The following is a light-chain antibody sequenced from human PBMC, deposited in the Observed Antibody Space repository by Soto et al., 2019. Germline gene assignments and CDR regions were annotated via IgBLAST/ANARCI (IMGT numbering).Light chain of an antibody. CDR1: SSNIGATSD. Sequence: QAVVTQPPSVSGAPGQRVTISCTGSSSNIGATSDVHWYQQLPGAAPKLLIYGNNNRPSGVPARFSGSKSGTSASRAITGLNVEDEADYYCQSYDSTLRGLVAFVGGTKLPVL. CDR3: QSYDSTLRGLVA. CDR2: GNN. J-gene: IGLJ2*01. V-gene: IGLV1-40*01.